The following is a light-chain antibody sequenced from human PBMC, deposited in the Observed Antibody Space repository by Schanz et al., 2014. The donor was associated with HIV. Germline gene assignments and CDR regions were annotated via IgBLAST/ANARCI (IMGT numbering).Light chain of an antibody. V-gene: IGKV3-15*01. Sequence: EMVMTQSPATLSVSPGEGATLSCRASESISSNLAWYQQRPGQAPRLLIYGASTRATGIPARFSGGGSGTEFTLTISSLQSEDFAVYYCQQYNNWPPLTFGGGTRVEIK. CDR3: QQYNNWPPLT. J-gene: IGKJ4*01. CDR1: ESISSN. CDR2: GAS.